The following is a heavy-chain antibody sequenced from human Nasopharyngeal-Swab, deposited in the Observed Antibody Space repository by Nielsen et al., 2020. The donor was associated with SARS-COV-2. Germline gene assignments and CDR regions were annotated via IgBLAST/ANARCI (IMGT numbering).Heavy chain of an antibody. D-gene: IGHD6-13*01. CDR1: GFTFSSYG. CDR3: VKGLFQSAAGPIDS. CDR2: ISYDGSNK. Sequence: GESLKISCAASGFTFSSYGMHWVRQAPGKGLEWVAVISYDGSNKYYADSVKGRFTISRDNSKNTLFLHMNSLRAEDTAVYYCVKGLFQSAAGPIDSWGQGTLVTVSS. J-gene: IGHJ4*02. V-gene: IGHV3-30*18.